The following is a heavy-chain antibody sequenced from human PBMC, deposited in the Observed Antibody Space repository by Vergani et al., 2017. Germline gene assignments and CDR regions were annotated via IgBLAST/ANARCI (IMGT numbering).Heavy chain of an antibody. V-gene: IGHV1-2*02. J-gene: IGHJ4*02. Sequence: QVQLVQSGAEVQKPGASVKVSCKASGYTFTNYFMHWVRQAPGQGLEWMGWINPNSGGTNYAQKFQGRVTMTSDTSISTAYMELSNLRSDDTAVYYCARVGTSSNRDYFDYWGQGTLVTVSS. CDR2: INPNSGGT. CDR3: ARVGTSSNRDYFDY. D-gene: IGHD1-14*01. CDR1: GYTFTNYF.